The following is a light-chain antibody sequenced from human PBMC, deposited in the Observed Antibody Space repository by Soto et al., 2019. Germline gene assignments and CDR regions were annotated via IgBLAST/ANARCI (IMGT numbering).Light chain of an antibody. CDR3: QQSYDITPVT. J-gene: IGKJ4*01. CDR2: AAS. CDR1: QSISSY. V-gene: IGKV1-39*01. Sequence: DIQMTQSPSSLSASVGDGVTITCRASQSISSYLHWYQLKPGKAPKLLISAASTLESGVPSRFSGRGSGTDFTLKISSLQREDDAHYFCQQSYDITPVTFGGGTKVDIK.